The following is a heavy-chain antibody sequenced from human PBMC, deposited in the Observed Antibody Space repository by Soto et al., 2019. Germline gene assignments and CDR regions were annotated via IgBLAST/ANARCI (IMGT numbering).Heavy chain of an antibody. J-gene: IGHJ6*02. CDR3: ARSSGTYPPSRYYYGLDV. Sequence: ASVKVSCKASGYTFTSYGFSWVRQAPGQGLEWMGWISAHNGDTIYAQKFQDRITMTTDTSTNTAYLELRSLKSGDTAVFYWARSSGTYPPSRYYYGLDVWGQGTMVTVSS. D-gene: IGHD1-26*01. CDR1: GYTFTSYG. V-gene: IGHV1-18*01. CDR2: ISAHNGDT.